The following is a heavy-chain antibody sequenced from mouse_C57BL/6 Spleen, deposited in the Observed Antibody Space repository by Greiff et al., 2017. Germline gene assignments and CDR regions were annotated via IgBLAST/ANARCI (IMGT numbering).Heavy chain of an antibody. V-gene: IGHV1-52*01. D-gene: IGHD1-1*01. CDR1: GYTFTSYW. CDR3: ARHEDYYGSSYHYFDY. Sequence: QVQLQQPGAELVRPGSSVKLSCKASGYTFTSYWMHWVKQRPIQGLEWIGNIDPSDSETHYNQKFKDKATLTVDKSSSTAYMQLSSLTSEDSAVYFCARHEDYYGSSYHYFDYWGQGTTLTVSS. J-gene: IGHJ2*01. CDR2: IDPSDSET.